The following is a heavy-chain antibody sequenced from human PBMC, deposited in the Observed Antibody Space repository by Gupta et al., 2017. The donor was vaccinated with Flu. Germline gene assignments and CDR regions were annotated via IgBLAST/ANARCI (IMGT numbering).Heavy chain of an antibody. V-gene: IGHV3-23*01. Sequence: YGMSWVRQGPGKGVECVSLSSGSGGTTYYADSVKGRFTIARDNSKNTLYVQMNSLRAEDTAVYYCARGRTYDSDHYYMDVWGKGTTVTVSS. CDR1: YG. D-gene: IGHD3-16*01. J-gene: IGHJ6*03. CDR3: ARGRTYDSDHYYMDV. CDR2: SSGSGGTT.